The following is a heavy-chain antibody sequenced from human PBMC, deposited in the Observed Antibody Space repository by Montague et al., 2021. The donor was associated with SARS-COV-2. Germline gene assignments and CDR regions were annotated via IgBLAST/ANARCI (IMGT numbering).Heavy chain of an antibody. V-gene: IGHV4-34*01. CDR3: SRQTNWGSPGYIDL. D-gene: IGHD7-27*01. CDR1: TEAFNGYY. J-gene: IGHJ2*01. Sequence: SETLSLTCAVYTEAFNGYYWTWIRQPPGKGLEWIGDVSHPGSAKYNPSLKGRVSISVDTSKNQFSLKLTSVTAADTSVFYCSRQTNWGSPGYIDLWGRGTLVTVSS. CDR2: VSHPGSA.